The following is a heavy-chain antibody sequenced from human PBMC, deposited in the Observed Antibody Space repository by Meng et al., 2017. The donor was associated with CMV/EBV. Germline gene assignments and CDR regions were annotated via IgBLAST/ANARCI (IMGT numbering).Heavy chain of an antibody. Sequence: GESLKISCAASGFTFSSYAMSWVRQAPGKGLEWVSAISGSGGSTYYADSVKGRFTISRDNSKNTLYLQMNSLRAEDTVVYYCAKVGERRGYSGFHDYWGQGTLVTVSS. D-gene: IGHD5-12*01. CDR1: GFTFSSYA. CDR2: ISGSGGST. J-gene: IGHJ4*02. V-gene: IGHV3-23*01. CDR3: AKVGERRGYSGFHDY.